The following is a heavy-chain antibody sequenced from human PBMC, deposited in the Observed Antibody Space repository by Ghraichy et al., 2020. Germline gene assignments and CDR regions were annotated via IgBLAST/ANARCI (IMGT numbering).Heavy chain of an antibody. J-gene: IGHJ4*02. CDR1: GFTVSSND. Sequence: GGSLRLSCAASGFTVSSNDMSWVRQAPGKGLEWVSLIYRGGSTFYADSVKGRFTISRDNSKNTLYLQMNSLRVEDTAVYYCARYSSGWGYNSWGQGTLVTVSS. CDR2: IYRGGST. V-gene: IGHV3-53*01. D-gene: IGHD6-25*01. CDR3: ARYSSGWGYNS.